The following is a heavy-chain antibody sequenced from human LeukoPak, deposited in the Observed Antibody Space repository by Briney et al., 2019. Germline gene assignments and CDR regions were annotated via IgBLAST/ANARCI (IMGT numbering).Heavy chain of an antibody. D-gene: IGHD6-19*01. CDR3: SKTVAGTPEY. J-gene: IGHJ4*02. Sequence: GGSLRLSCAASGFTFSSHAMSWVRQAPGKGLEWVSAISGSGANTYYADSVKGRFTISRDNSKNTLYLQMNSLIAEDTAVYYCSKTVAGTPEYWGQGTLVTDSS. CDR2: ISGSGANT. CDR1: GFTFSSHA. V-gene: IGHV3-23*01.